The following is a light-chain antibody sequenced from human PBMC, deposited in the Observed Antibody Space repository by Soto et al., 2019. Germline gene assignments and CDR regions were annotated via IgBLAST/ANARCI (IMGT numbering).Light chain of an antibody. Sequence: QPVLTQSPSASASLGASVKLTCTLSSGHSSYDIAWHQQQPEKGPRYLMKLNSDGSHSKGDGIPDRFSGSSSGAERYLTISSLQSEDEADYYCQTWGTGIQVFGGGTKLTVL. CDR3: QTWGTGIQV. CDR2: LNSDGSH. CDR1: SGHSSYD. V-gene: IGLV4-69*01. J-gene: IGLJ3*02.